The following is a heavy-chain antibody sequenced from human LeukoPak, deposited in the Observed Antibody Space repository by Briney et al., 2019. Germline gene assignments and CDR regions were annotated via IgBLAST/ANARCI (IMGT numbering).Heavy chain of an antibody. D-gene: IGHD3-22*01. CDR3: ARDHYYDSSGYYFDY. J-gene: IGHJ4*02. CDR1: GFTVSSNY. V-gene: IGHV3-66*01. Sequence: GGSLRLSCAASGFTVSSNYMSWVRQAPGKGLEWVSVIYSGGSTYYADSVKGRFTISRDNSKNTLYLQMNSLRAEDTAVYYCARDHYYDSSGYYFDYWGQGTLVTVSS. CDR2: IYSGGST.